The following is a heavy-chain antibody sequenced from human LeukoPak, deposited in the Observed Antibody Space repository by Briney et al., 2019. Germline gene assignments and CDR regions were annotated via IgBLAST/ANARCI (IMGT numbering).Heavy chain of an antibody. Sequence: PSETLSLTCTVSGGSISSGSYYWSWIRQPAGKGLEWIGRIYTSGSTNYNPSLKSRVTISVDTSKNQFSLKLSSVTAADTAVCYCASVDADYYGSGSYYLNDYWGQGTLVTVSS. CDR2: IYTSGST. CDR3: ASVDADYYGSGSYYLNDY. J-gene: IGHJ4*02. D-gene: IGHD3-10*01. CDR1: GGSISSGSYY. V-gene: IGHV4-61*02.